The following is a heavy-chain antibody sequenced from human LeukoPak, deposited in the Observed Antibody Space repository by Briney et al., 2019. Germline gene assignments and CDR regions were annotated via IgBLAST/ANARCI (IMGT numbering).Heavy chain of an antibody. J-gene: IGHJ4*02. CDR3: ASLNWNDRDY. V-gene: IGHV4-59*01. D-gene: IGHD1-1*01. CDR2: IYYSGST. CDR1: GGSISSYY. Sequence: PSETLSLTCTVSGGSISSYYWSWIRQPPGKGLEWIGYIYYSGSTNYNPSLKSRVTISVDTSKNQFSLKLSSVTAADTAVYYCASLNWNDRDYWGQGTLVTVSS.